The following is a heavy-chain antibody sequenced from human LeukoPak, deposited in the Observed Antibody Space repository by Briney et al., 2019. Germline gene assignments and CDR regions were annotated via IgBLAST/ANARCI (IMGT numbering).Heavy chain of an antibody. CDR1: GYTFTSYG. J-gene: IGHJ3*02. D-gene: IGHD3-22*01. CDR3: AREIKAPHLDYYYDSSGTPPDAFDI. CDR2: ISAYNGNT. Sequence: ASVKVSCKASGYTFTSYGISWVRQAPGQGLEWMGWISAYNGNTNYAQKLQGRVTMTTDTSTSTAYMELRSLRSDDTAVYYCAREIKAPHLDYYYDSSGTPPDAFDIWGQGTMVTVSS. V-gene: IGHV1-18*01.